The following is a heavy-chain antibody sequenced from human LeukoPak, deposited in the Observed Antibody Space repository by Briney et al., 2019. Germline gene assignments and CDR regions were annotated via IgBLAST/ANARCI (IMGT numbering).Heavy chain of an antibody. J-gene: IGHJ4*02. CDR1: GFTFSSYS. D-gene: IGHD3-10*01. CDR2: ISSSSSYI. V-gene: IGHV3-21*01. Sequence: PGGSLRLSCAAPGFTFSSYSMNWVRQAPGKGLEWVSSISSSSSYIYYADSVKGRFTISRDNAKNSLYLQMNSLRAEDTAVYYCARDLSGSYPVLDYWGQGTLVTVSS. CDR3: ARDLSGSYPVLDY.